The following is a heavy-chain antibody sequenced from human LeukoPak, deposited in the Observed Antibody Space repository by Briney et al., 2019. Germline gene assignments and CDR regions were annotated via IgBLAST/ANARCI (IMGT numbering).Heavy chain of an antibody. CDR3: ESRASGSYPY. V-gene: IGHV4-59*01. CDR2: IYFSGST. D-gene: IGHD1-26*01. Sequence: SSETLSLTCTVSGGSISSYYWSWIRQPPGKGLEWIGYIYFSGSTNYNPSLKSRVTISVDTSKNQFSLKLSSVTAADTSVYYCESRASGSYPYWGQGTLVTVSS. CDR1: GGSISSYY. J-gene: IGHJ4*02.